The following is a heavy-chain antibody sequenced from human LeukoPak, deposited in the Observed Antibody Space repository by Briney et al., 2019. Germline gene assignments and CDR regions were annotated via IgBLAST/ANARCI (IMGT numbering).Heavy chain of an antibody. CDR3: ARDYRQLAEKGWFDP. V-gene: IGHV4-59*01. CDR1: GGSISIYY. CDR2: IYYSGIT. Sequence: PSETLSLTCTVSGGSISIYYWSWIRQPPGKGVEWIGHIYYSGITNYNPSLKSRVTISVDTSKNQFSLKLSSVTAADTAVYYCARDYRQLAEKGWFDPWGQGTLVTVSS. J-gene: IGHJ5*02. D-gene: IGHD6-6*01.